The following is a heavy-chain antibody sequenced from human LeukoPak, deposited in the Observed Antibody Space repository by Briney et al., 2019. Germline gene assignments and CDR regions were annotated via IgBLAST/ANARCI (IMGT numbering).Heavy chain of an antibody. CDR2: INPHSGGT. CDR1: GYTFTGYY. CDR3: MRSVGSTNWYAY. V-gene: IGHV1-2*02. D-gene: IGHD2-15*01. J-gene: IGHJ5*01. Sequence: ASVKVSCKASGYTFTGYYMHWVRQAPGQGLEWMGWINPHSGGTNSAQKFQGRVTMTRDTSISTAYMELNNLRSDDAAVYYCMRSVGSTNWYAYWGQGTHVIVSS.